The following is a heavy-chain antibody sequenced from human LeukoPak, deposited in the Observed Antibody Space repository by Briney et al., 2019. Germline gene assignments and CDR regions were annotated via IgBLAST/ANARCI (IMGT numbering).Heavy chain of an antibody. J-gene: IGHJ4*02. CDR1: GFTFSSYA. Sequence: SGGSLRLSCAASGFTFSSYAMSWVRQAPGKGLEWVSVIYSGGSTYYADSVKGRFTISRDNSKNTLYLQMNSLRAEDTAVYYCARVEGAYYYDSSGYYRYWGQGTLVTVSS. D-gene: IGHD3-22*01. CDR3: ARVEGAYYYDSSGYYRY. CDR2: IYSGGST. V-gene: IGHV3-66*01.